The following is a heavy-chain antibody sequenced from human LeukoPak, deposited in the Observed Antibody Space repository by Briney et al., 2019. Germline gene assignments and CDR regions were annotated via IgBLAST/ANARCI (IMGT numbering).Heavy chain of an antibody. J-gene: IGHJ4*02. V-gene: IGHV3-48*01. Sequence: GGSLRLSCAASGFTFSSYSMNWVRQAPGKGLECVSYISSSSSTIYYADSVKGRFTISRDNAKNSLYLQMNSLRAEDTAVYYCARDIAAHYWGQGTLVTVSS. CDR2: ISSSSSTI. CDR3: ARDIAAHY. CDR1: GFTFSSYS. D-gene: IGHD6-13*01.